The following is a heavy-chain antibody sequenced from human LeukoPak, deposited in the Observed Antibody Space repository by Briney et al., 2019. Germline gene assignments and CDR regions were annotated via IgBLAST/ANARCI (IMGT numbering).Heavy chain of an antibody. V-gene: IGHV3-7*01. CDR2: IKQDGSEK. Sequence: GGSLRLSCAASGFTFSSYWMSWVRQAPGKGLEWVANIKQDGSEKYHVGSVKGRFTISRDNVKNSLYLQMNSLRAEDTAVYYCARLPDDYGDYKYFQHWGQGTLVTVSS. D-gene: IGHD4-17*01. CDR3: ARLPDDYGDYKYFQH. J-gene: IGHJ1*01. CDR1: GFTFSSYW.